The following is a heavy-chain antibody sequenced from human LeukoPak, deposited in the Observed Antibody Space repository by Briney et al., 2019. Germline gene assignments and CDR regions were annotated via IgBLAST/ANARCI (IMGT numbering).Heavy chain of an antibody. CDR3: ARGATDVTRWFDP. CDR1: GFIFSSHG. CDR2: ISNSDGNT. D-gene: IGHD1-1*01. Sequence: GGSLRLSCAASGFIFSSHGMNWVRQAPGKGLEWASTISNSDGNTYYADSVKGRFTISRDNAKNSLYLQMNGLRAEDTAVYYCARGATDVTRWFDPWGQGTRVTVSS. V-gene: IGHV3-23*01. J-gene: IGHJ5*02.